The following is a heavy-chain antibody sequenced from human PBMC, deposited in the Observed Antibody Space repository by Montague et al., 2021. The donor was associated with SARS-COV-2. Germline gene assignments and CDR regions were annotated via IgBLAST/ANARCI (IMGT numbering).Heavy chain of an antibody. CDR3: ARSMQFAYGLDV. CDR2: ISHTEST. V-gene: IGHV4-59*08. CDR1: SGSFSNYY. J-gene: IGHJ6*02. D-gene: IGHD3-16*01. Sequence: SETLSLTCTISSGSFSNYYWSWIRQPPGKGLEWIGFISHTESTNYNPSLESRVSISIDTSKSQFSLRVRSVTAADTAVYYCARSMQFAYGLDVWGQGTTVTISS.